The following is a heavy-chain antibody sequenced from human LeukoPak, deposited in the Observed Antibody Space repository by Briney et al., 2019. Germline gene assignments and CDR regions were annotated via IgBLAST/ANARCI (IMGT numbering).Heavy chain of an antibody. D-gene: IGHD4-11*01. CDR3: TRHTGYISGQYSNYEDS. CDR2: IYYTGST. J-gene: IGHJ4*02. V-gene: IGHV4-39*01. CDR1: GGFISSSSYY. Sequence: PSETLSLTCTISGGFISSSSYYWGWIRQPPGKGLEWIGSIYYTGSTYYNPSLKSRVTISVDTSKNQFSLKLRSVTAADTALYYCTRHTGYISGQYSNYEDSWGQGTLVTVSS.